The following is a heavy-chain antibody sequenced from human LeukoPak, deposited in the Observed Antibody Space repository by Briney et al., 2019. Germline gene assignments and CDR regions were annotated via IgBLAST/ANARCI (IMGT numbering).Heavy chain of an antibody. CDR3: ASSEQQPNPFDY. J-gene: IGHJ4*02. V-gene: IGHV1-46*01. CDR2: INPIGIST. CDR1: GDTFTSYY. Sequence: ASVKVSCKASGDTFTSYYMPWVRQAPGQALECMGIINPIGISTSYAQKFQCRLTMIRDTSTSTVYMELSSLRSEATAVYYCASSEQQPNPFDYWGQGTLVTVSS. D-gene: IGHD6-13*01.